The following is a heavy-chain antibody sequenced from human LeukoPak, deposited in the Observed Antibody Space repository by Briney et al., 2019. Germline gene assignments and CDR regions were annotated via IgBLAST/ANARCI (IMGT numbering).Heavy chain of an antibody. CDR2: INPNSGGT. V-gene: IGHV1-2*02. CDR1: GYTFTGYY. CDR3: ARPNYYDSSSYYDY. J-gene: IGHJ4*02. D-gene: IGHD3-22*01. Sequence: GASVKVSCKASGYTFTGYYMHWVRQAPGQGLEWMGWINPNSGGTNFAQRFQGRVTMTRDTSISTAYMELSRLRSDDTAMYYCARPNYYDSSSYYDYWGQGTLVTVSS.